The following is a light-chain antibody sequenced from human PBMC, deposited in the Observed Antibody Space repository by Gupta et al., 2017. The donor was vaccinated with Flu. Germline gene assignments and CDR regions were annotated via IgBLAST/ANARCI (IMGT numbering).Light chain of an antibody. CDR3: NSRDSTDNHQAV. Sequence: SSELTQDPAVSAALGQTVRITCHGDSLRNPYPSWYQQKPGQAPVLVIYAKNIRPSGIPDRFSGTSSGNTASLTITGAQAEDEANYYCNSRDSTDNHQAVFGGGTKLTVL. CDR1: SLRNPY. CDR2: AKN. V-gene: IGLV3-19*01. J-gene: IGLJ2*01.